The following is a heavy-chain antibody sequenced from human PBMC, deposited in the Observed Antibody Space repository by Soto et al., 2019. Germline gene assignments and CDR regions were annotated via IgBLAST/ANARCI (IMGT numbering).Heavy chain of an antibody. CDR2: IFYRGST. V-gene: IGHV4-59*12. J-gene: IGHJ4*02. D-gene: IGHD3-22*01. CDR1: GDSISNYY. Sequence: SETLSLTCTVSGDSISNYYWSWIRQPPGKGLEWIGYIFYRGSTNYNPSLKSRITMSIETSKNHFSLKLNSVTAADTAVYYCARDSSGYYPYWGQGTLVTVSS. CDR3: ARDSSGYYPY.